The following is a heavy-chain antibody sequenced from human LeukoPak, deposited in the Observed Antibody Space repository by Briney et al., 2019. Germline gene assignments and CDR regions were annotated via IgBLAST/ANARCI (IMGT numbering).Heavy chain of an antibody. CDR2: IYTSGST. CDR3: ARYSSYGSLYYYMDV. CDR1: GGSISSYY. V-gene: IGHV4-4*07. J-gene: IGHJ6*03. D-gene: IGHD5-18*01. Sequence: SETLSLTCTVSGGSISSYYWSWIRQPAGKGLEWIGRIYTSGSTNYNPSLKSRVTMSVDTSKNQFSLKLSSVTAADTAVYYCARYSSYGSLYYYMDVWGRGTTVTVSS.